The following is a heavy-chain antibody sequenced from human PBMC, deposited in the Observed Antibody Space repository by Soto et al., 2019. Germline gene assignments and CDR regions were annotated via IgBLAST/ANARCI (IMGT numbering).Heavy chain of an antibody. Sequence: PGGSLRLSCAASVFTVSSNYMSWVRQAPGKGLEWVSVIYSGGSTYYADSVKGRFTISRDNSKNTLYLQMNSLRAEDTAVYYCARAPDYGDETYFDYWGQGTLVTVSS. D-gene: IGHD4-17*01. J-gene: IGHJ4*02. CDR3: ARAPDYGDETYFDY. CDR1: VFTVSSNY. CDR2: IYSGGST. V-gene: IGHV3-66*01.